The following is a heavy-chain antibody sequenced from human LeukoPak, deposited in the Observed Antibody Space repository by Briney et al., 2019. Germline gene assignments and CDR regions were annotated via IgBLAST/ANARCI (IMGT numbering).Heavy chain of an antibody. J-gene: IGHJ4*02. D-gene: IGHD4-17*01. CDR2: ISWNSGSI. CDR1: GFTFDDYP. CDR3: AKETTTYGDPHLDG. Sequence: GGSLRLSCATSGFTFDDYPMHWVRQAPGKGLEWGSGISWNSGSIGYEDSVKGRFTISRDNAKNSLYLQMNSLRAEDTALYYCAKETTTYGDPHLDGWGQGTLVTVPS. V-gene: IGHV3-9*01.